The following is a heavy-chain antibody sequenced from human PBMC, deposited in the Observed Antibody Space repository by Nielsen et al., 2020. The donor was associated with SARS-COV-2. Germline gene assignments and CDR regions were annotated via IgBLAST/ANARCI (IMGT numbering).Heavy chain of an antibody. Sequence: SETLSLTCTVSGGSISSYYWSWIRQPPGKGLEWIGYIYYSRSTNYNPSLKSRVTISVDTSKNQFSLKLSSVTAADTAVYYCARGRDYGSVYYMDVWGKGTTVTVSS. CDR1: GGSISSYY. J-gene: IGHJ6*03. V-gene: IGHV4-59*01. CDR2: IYYSRST. D-gene: IGHD3-10*01. CDR3: ARGRDYGSVYYMDV.